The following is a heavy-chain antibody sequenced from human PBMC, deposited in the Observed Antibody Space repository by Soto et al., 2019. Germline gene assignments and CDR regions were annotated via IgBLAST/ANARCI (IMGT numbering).Heavy chain of an antibody. Sequence: PGGSLRLSCAASGFTFSSYAMSWVRQAPGKGLEWVSAISASGGNTYYADSVKGRFTISRDNSKNTLSLQMNSLRAEDTAVYYCAKGGDYVWGSYGWGQGTLVTVSS. CDR2: ISASGGNT. J-gene: IGHJ4*02. CDR3: AKGGDYVWGSYG. V-gene: IGHV3-23*01. D-gene: IGHD3-16*01. CDR1: GFTFSSYA.